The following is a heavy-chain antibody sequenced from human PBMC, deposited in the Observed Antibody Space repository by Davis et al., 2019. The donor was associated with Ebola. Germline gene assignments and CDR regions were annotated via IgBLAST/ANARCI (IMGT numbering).Heavy chain of an antibody. CDR3: ARMLWFGENYYYGMDV. J-gene: IGHJ6*02. Sequence: SGPTLVKPTQTLTLTCTFSGFSLSTSGMCVSWIRQPPGKALERLARIDWDDDKYYSTSLKTRLTISKDTSKNQVVLTMTNMDPVDTATYYCARMLWFGENYYYGMDVWGQGTTVTVSS. V-gene: IGHV2-70*11. D-gene: IGHD3-10*01. CDR1: GFSLSTSGMC. CDR2: IDWDDDK.